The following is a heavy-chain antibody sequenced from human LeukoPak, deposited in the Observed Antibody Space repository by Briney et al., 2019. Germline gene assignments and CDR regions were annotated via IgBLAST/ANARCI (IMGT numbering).Heavy chain of an antibody. CDR3: ARRTGIWGGYSLYYFDY. D-gene: IGHD3-3*01. V-gene: IGHV4-38-2*01. J-gene: IGHJ4*02. CDR1: HYSISSGYS. CDR2: IYHSGSA. Sequence: KPSETLSLTCAVSHYSISSGYSWGWIRQPPEKGLEWIGSIYHSGSASYNPSLKSRVTMSVDASKNQFSLRLSSVTAADTAVYYCARRTGIWGGYSLYYFDYWGQGTMVTVSS.